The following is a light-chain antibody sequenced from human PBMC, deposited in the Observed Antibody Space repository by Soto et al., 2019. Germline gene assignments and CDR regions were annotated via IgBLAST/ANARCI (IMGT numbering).Light chain of an antibody. CDR1: QYISHN. J-gene: IGKJ5*01. Sequence: EIAMTQSPATLSVSLGERATPSCRPSQYISHNLAWYQQRPGQASSLLIYGASTMTTGVPAMFSGSGSGTDFLLSISGLESEDSAVYYCQQYNHWSSFTFGQGTRLEIK. V-gene: IGKV3-15*01. CDR2: GAS. CDR3: QQYNHWSSFT.